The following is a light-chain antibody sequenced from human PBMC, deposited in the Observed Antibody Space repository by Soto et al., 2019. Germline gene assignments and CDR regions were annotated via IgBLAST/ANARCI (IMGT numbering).Light chain of an antibody. J-gene: IGKJ5*01. V-gene: IGKV1-17*01. CDR1: QGIRNA. CDR2: AAS. CDR3: LQHNSYPIT. Sequence: QLTQSPSSLSASLVYTGTSTFRASQGIRNALAWYQQKPGKAPKRLIYAASSLQSGVPSRFSGSGSGTEFTLTISSLQPEDFAPYYCLQHNSYPITFGQGTRLEI.